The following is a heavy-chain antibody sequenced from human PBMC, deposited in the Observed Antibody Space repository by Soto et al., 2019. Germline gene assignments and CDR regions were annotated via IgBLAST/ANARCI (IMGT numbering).Heavy chain of an antibody. D-gene: IGHD4-17*01. Sequence: GSLRISCAASGCTFSSYGRSWVRQAPGKGLEWVSSISGSGGTTYHADSVKGRFTISRDNSKNTLYLQMNSLRVDDTAVYYCAEPSSRTTVPSGFDYWGKGALVTVSS. J-gene: IGHJ4*02. CDR3: AEPSSRTTVPSGFDY. CDR2: ISGSGGTT. V-gene: IGHV3-23*01. CDR1: GCTFSSYG.